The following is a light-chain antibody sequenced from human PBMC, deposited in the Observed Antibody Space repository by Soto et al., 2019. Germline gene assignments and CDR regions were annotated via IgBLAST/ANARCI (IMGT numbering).Light chain of an antibody. J-gene: IGLJ3*02. CDR2: EVT. Sequence: QSALTQPASVSASPGQSITISCTGTSSDVGAYNYVSWYQQHPGKAPKLMIYEVTNRPSGVSNRFSGSKSGNTASLTISGLQPEDEANYYCSPYASSSTWLFGGGTKLTVL. CDR1: SSDVGAYNY. V-gene: IGLV2-14*01. CDR3: SPYASSSTWL.